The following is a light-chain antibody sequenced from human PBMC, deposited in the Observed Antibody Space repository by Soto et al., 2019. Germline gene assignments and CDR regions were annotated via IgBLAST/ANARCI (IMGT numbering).Light chain of an antibody. Sequence: EIVMTQSPATLSVSPGERATLSRRASQSLSSSLAWYQQKPGQAPRLLIYGVSTRATGIPARFSGGGSGTEFALTISSLQSEDFAVYYCQQYDIWPLTFGGGTKVEIK. CDR1: QSLSSS. J-gene: IGKJ4*01. V-gene: IGKV3-15*01. CDR3: QQYDIWPLT. CDR2: GVS.